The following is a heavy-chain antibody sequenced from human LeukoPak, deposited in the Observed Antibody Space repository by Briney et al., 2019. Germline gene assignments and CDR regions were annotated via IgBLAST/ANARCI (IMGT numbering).Heavy chain of an antibody. J-gene: IGHJ4*02. V-gene: IGHV3-9*01. CDR1: GFKFSSYS. CDR2: ISWSSGTT. Sequence: PGGSLRLSCAASGFKFSSYSMKWVRQAPGKGPEWVSGISWSSGTTLYVDSVKGRFTISRDNAKSSLYLQMHTLKVEDTAFYYCAKDLNGWCSGSLNFNSLGQGTLVSVSS. CDR3: AKDLNGWCSGSLNFNS. D-gene: IGHD1-26*01.